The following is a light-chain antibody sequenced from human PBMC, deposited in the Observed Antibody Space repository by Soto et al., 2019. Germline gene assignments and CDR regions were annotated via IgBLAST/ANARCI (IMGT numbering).Light chain of an antibody. CDR1: QTINEW. J-gene: IGKJ2*03. Sequence: DIQMTQSPSTLSASVGERVTITCRASQTINEWLAWYQQKIGKAPKVLIYQASTLASAVPSRFSGSGSGTTFTLTINSLQPDDSATYYCQHYNSYPYSFGQGTKLEI. CDR3: QHYNSYPYS. V-gene: IGKV1-5*03. CDR2: QAS.